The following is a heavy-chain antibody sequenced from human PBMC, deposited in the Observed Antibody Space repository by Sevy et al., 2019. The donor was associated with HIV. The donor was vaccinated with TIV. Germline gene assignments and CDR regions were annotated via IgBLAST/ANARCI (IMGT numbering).Heavy chain of an antibody. CDR1: GYSFTSYW. CDR2: IYPGDSDT. Sequence: GESLKISCKGSGYSFTSYWIGWVRQMPGKGLEWMGIIYPGDSDTRYSPPFQGQVTISADKSISTAYLQWSSLKASDTAMYYCAKGDSSGWYSSPFDPWGQGTLVTVSS. CDR3: AKGDSSGWYSSPFDP. V-gene: IGHV5-51*01. J-gene: IGHJ5*02. D-gene: IGHD6-19*01.